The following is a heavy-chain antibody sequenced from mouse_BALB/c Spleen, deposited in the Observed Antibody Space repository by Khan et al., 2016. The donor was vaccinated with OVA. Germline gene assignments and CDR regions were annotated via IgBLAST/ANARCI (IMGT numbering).Heavy chain of an antibody. V-gene: IGHV1-84*02. Sequence: LQQCGPELVKPGASVKISCKASGYTFTDYYINWVKEKPGQGLEWIGWIYPGSGNTKYNEKFKDMATLTGDTSSSTAYMQLSSLTSEDTAVYFCAKGGYYCNSLFDYWGRGTTLTVSS. D-gene: IGHD1-1*01. CDR1: GYTFTDYY. CDR3: AKGGYYCNSLFDY. J-gene: IGHJ2*01. CDR2: IYPGSGNT.